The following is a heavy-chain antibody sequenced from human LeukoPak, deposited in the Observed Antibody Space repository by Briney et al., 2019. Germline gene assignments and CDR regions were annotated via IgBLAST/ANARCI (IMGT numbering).Heavy chain of an antibody. J-gene: IGHJ6*03. CDR2: ISWDGGST. Sequence: GGSLRLSCAASGFTFDGYAMHWVRQAPGKGLEWVSLISWDGGSTYYADSVKGRFTISRDNSKNSLYLQMNSLRAEDTALYYCAKDALRIAVAGRRVGFPHYYMDVWGKGTTVTVSS. D-gene: IGHD6-19*01. CDR3: AKDALRIAVAGRRVGFPHYYMDV. CDR1: GFTFDGYA. V-gene: IGHV3-43D*03.